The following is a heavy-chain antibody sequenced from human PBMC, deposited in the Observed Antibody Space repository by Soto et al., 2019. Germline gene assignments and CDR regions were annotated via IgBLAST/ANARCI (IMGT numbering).Heavy chain of an antibody. J-gene: IGHJ5*02. CDR3: ARAKNYYGSGSYYNWFDP. V-gene: IGHV4-31*03. CDR1: GGSISSGGYY. D-gene: IGHD3-10*01. CDR2: IYYSGST. Sequence: SETLSLTCTVSGGSISSGGYYWSWIRQHPGKGLEWIGYIYYSGSTYYNPSLKSRVTISVDTSKNQFSLKLSRLRSDDTAVYYCARAKNYYGSGSYYNWFDPWGQGTLVTVPQ.